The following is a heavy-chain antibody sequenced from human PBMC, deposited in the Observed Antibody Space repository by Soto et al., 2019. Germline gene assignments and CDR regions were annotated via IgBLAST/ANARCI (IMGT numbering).Heavy chain of an antibody. CDR1: GFSLSTSGVG. J-gene: IGHJ4*02. D-gene: IGHD1-20*01. CDR2: IYWDDDK. CDR3: AHEYNWNDWLVLDY. V-gene: IGHV2-5*02. Sequence: QITLKESGPTLVKPAQTLTLTCTFSGFSLSTSGVGVGWIRQPPGKALEWLALIYWDDDKRYSPSLKSRLTITKDTSKNQVVLTMTNMDPVDTATYYCAHEYNWNDWLVLDYWGQGTLVTVSS.